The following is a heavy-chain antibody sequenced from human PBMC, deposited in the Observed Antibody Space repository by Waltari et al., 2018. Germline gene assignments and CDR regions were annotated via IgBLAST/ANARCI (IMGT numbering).Heavy chain of an antibody. J-gene: IGHJ4*02. D-gene: IGHD5-12*01. Sequence: EVQLVESGGGLVKPGGSLRLSCAASGFTLRSYSMNWVRQAPGKGLEWVSSISSSSSYIYYADSVKGRFTISRDNAKNSLYLQMNSLRAEDTAVYYCARVEMATFYFDYWGQGTLVTVSS. CDR2: ISSSSSYI. V-gene: IGHV3-21*01. CDR1: GFTLRSYS. CDR3: ARVEMATFYFDY.